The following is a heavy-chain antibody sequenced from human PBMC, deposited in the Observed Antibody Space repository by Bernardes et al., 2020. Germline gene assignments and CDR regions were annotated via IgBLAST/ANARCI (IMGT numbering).Heavy chain of an antibody. J-gene: IGHJ4*02. CDR2: ISSSSSYI. V-gene: IGHV3-21*01. Sequence: GGSLRLSCAASGFTFSSYSMNWVRQAPGKGLEWVSSISSSSSYIYYADSVKGRFTISRDNAKNSLYLQMNSLRAEDTAVYYCARPYYDFWTNYPTFDYWGQGTLVTVSS. D-gene: IGHD3-3*01. CDR3: ARPYYDFWTNYPTFDY. CDR1: GFTFSSYS.